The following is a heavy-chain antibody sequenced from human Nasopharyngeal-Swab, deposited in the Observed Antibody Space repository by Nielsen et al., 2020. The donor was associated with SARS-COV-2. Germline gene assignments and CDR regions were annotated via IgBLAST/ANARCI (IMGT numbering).Heavy chain of an antibody. CDR2: INHSGST. Sequence: SETLSLTCAVYGGSFSGYYWSWIRQPPGKGLEWIGEINHSGSTNYNPSLKSRVTISVDTSKNQFSLKLSSVTAADTAVYYCARFIVVVPAATHWFDPWGPGPLVTVSS. V-gene: IGHV4-34*01. CDR1: GGSFSGYY. J-gene: IGHJ5*02. CDR3: ARFIVVVPAATHWFDP. D-gene: IGHD2-2*01.